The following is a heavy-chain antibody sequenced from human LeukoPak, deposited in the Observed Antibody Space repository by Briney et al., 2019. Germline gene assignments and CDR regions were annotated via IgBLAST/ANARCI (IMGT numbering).Heavy chain of an antibody. CDR1: GFTFSSYS. CDR3: AKKAYPYYYDSSGYFYP. D-gene: IGHD3-22*01. V-gene: IGHV3-23*01. Sequence: PGGSLRLSCAASGFTFSSYSMNWVRQAPGKGLEWVSAISGSGGSTYYADSVKGRFTISRDNSKNTLYLQMNGLRAEDTAVYYCAKKAYPYYYDSSGYFYPWGQGALVTVSS. CDR2: ISGSGGST. J-gene: IGHJ5*02.